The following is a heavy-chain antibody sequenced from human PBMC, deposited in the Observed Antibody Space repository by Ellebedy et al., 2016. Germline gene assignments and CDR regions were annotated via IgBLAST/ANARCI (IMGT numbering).Heavy chain of an antibody. V-gene: IGHV1-69*10. Sequence: ASVKVSCKASGGTFSSYAISWVRQAPGQGLEWMGRIIPILGIANYAQKFQGRVTFTADKSTSTAYMELSSLRSEDTAVYYCARESPNLEWLLYGMDVWGQGTTVSVSS. CDR3: ARESPNLEWLLYGMDV. J-gene: IGHJ6*02. CDR2: IIPILGIA. CDR1: GGTFSSYA. D-gene: IGHD3-3*01.